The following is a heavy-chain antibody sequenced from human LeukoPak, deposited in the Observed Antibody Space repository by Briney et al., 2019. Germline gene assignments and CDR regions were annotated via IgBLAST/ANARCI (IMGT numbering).Heavy chain of an antibody. D-gene: IGHD6-13*01. CDR3: ASWAGTATGFSGPFDY. CDR2: ISSSGSAI. Sequence: PGGSLRLSCAVSGLTFSSHSMNWVRQAPGKGLEWLSHISSSGSAIYYADSVKGRFTISRDNAKNSMYLQMNSLRAEDTAVYYCASWAGTATGFSGPFDYWGQGTLVTVSS. J-gene: IGHJ4*02. CDR1: GLTFSSHS. V-gene: IGHV3-48*01.